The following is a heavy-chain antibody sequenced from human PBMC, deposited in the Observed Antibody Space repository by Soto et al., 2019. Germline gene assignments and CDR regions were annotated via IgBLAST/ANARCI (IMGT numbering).Heavy chain of an antibody. CDR2: ISAYNGNT. V-gene: IGHV1-18*01. CDR1: RSCFSLYV. D-gene: IGHD2-15*01. CDR3: ARRYCSGGSHSSGSYYFDF. J-gene: IGHJ4*02. Sequence: VSRKRSRSCFSLYVIIWGRLAHGTGLDWMGWISAYNGNTNYTQKLQGRVTMTTDTSTSTASMELRSLRSDDTAVYYCARRYCSGGSHSSGSYYFDFPGQALRVTVSS.